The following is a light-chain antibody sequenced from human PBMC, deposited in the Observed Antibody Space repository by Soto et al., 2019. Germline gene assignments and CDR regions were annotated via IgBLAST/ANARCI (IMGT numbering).Light chain of an antibody. CDR3: QQYCCTPLT. J-gene: IGKJ4*01. CDR1: HGVSSNN. V-gene: IGKV3-20*01. CDR2: AAS. Sequence: EIVLTQSPGTMSLSPGERATLSCRASHGVSSNNLAWYQQKPGQAPRLLVYAASIRASGIPDRFSGRGSGTDFTLTISRLEPEDFVVYYCQQYCCTPLTFGGGTKVELK.